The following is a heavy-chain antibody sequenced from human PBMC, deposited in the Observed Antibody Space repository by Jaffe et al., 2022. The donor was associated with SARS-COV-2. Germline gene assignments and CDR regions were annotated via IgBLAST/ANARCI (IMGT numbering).Heavy chain of an antibody. Sequence: QVQLVQSGGELKKPGASVKVSCKASGYSFTSYGISWVRQAPGQGLEWMGWISGNNGNTNSAQKFEGRVTMTIDTSTRTAYMELRSLRSDDTAVYYCARGWAAWLQQYYFDYWGQGTLVTVSS. CDR1: GYSFTSYG. D-gene: IGHD5-12*01. J-gene: IGHJ4*02. CDR2: ISGNNGNT. CDR3: ARGWAAWLQQYYFDY. V-gene: IGHV1-18*01.